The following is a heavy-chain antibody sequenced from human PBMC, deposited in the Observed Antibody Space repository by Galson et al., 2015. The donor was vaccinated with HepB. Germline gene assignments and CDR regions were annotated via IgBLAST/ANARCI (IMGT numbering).Heavy chain of an antibody. CDR1: GGSISSSSYY. CDR3: ARHGRSGWSPYNWFDP. CDR2: IYYSGST. V-gene: IGHV4-39*01. D-gene: IGHD6-19*01. J-gene: IGHJ5*02. Sequence: LSLTCTVSGGSISSSSYYWGWIRQPPGKGLEWIGSIYYSGSTYYNPSLKSRVTISVDTSKNQFSLILRSVTAADTAVYYCARHGRSGWSPYNWFDPWGQGKPVTVST.